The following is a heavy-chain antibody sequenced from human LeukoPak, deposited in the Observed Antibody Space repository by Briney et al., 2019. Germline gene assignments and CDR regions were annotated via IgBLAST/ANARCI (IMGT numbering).Heavy chain of an antibody. D-gene: IGHD3-22*01. CDR2: ISSNGGTT. CDR3: ARSSGYGYYFDY. V-gene: IGHV3-64*01. Sequence: PGGSLRLSCAASGFTFSNDAMHWVRQAPGKGLEYVSAISSNGGTTHYGNSVKGRFTISRDNSKNTLYLQMGSLRAEDMAVYFCARSSGYGYYFDYWGQGTLVTVSS. J-gene: IGHJ4*02. CDR1: GFTFSNDA.